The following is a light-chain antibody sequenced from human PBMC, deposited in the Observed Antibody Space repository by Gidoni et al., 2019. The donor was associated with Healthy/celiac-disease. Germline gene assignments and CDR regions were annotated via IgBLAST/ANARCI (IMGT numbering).Light chain of an antibody. Sequence: DIQMTQSPSTLSASVGDRVTITGRASQSISSWLAWYQQKPGKAPKLLIYKASSLESGVPSRFSGSGSGTEFTLTISSLQPDDFATYYCQQYNSYPWTLGQGTKVEIK. CDR1: QSISSW. CDR2: KAS. V-gene: IGKV1-5*03. J-gene: IGKJ1*01. CDR3: QQYNSYPWT.